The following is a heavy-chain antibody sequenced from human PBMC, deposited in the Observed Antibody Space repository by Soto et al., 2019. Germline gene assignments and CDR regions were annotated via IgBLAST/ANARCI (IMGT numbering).Heavy chain of an antibody. Sequence: EVQLVESGGGLVQPGGSLRLSCAASGFTFSDYSVNWVRQAPGKGLEWLSYISSSSSAIYYADSVKGRFTIPRDNAKNSLYLEMNRLRAEDTAVYYCARGMPYCSSTSCYEYYFDFWGQGTLVTVSS. CDR2: ISSSSSAI. J-gene: IGHJ4*02. CDR3: ARGMPYCSSTSCYEYYFDF. D-gene: IGHD2-2*01. V-gene: IGHV3-48*01. CDR1: GFTFSDYS.